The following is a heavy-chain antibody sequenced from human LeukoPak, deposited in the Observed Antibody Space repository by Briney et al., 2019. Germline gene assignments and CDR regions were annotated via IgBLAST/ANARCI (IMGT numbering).Heavy chain of an antibody. Sequence: SETLSLTCTVSGYSISSGYYWGWIRQPPGKGLEWIGSIYHSGSTYYNPSLKSRVTISVDTSKNQFSLKLSSVTAADTAVYYCARVWGPNWNFYYYYMDVWGKGTTVTVSS. CDR1: GYSISSGYY. CDR3: ARVWGPNWNFYYYYMDV. D-gene: IGHD1-20*01. CDR2: IYHSGST. V-gene: IGHV4-38-2*02. J-gene: IGHJ6*03.